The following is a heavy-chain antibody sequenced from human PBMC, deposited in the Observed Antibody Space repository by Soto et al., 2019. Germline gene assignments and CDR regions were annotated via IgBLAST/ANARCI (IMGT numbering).Heavy chain of an antibody. CDR3: PHPYPPDY. V-gene: IGHV3-11*03. CDR2: ISSSSSYT. J-gene: IGHJ4*02. Sequence: GGSLRLSCAASGFTFSDYYMSWIRQAPGKGLEWVSYISSSSSYTNYAASVKGRFTISRDNAKNSLYLQMNSLRAEDTAVYYCPHPYPPDYWGQGTLVNVFS. CDR1: GFTFSDYY.